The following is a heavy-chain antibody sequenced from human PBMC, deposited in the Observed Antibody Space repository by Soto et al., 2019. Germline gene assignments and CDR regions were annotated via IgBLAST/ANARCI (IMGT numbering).Heavy chain of an antibody. Sequence: NPSETLSLTCTVSGGSVNIGSYYLSWIRRPPGKGLEWFGFIFYSGHTNYSPSLRSRANISLETSKNQFSLNLSSVTAADTAVYYCARRLARSNRFFDYWGQGILVTVSS. V-gene: IGHV4-61*01. J-gene: IGHJ4*02. D-gene: IGHD6-6*01. CDR2: IFYSGHT. CDR3: ARRLARSNRFFDY. CDR1: GGSVNIGSYY.